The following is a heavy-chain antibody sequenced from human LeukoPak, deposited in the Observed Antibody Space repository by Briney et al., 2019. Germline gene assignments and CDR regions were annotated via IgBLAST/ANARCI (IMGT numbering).Heavy chain of an antibody. V-gene: IGHV3-66*01. CDR1: GFTVSSNY. CDR2: IYSGGST. D-gene: IGHD6-19*01. Sequence: GGSLRLSCAASGFTVSSNYMSWVRQAPGKGLEWVSVIYSGGSTYYADSVKGRFTISRDNSKNTLYLQMNSLRAEDTAVYYCARDGSGEYSSGQYRLDYWGQGTLVTVSS. J-gene: IGHJ4*02. CDR3: ARDGSGEYSSGQYRLDY.